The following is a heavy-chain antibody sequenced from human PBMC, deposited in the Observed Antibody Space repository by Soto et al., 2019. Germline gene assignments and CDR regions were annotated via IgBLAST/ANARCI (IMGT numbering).Heavy chain of an antibody. Sequence: SVKVSCKASGGTFSSYAISWVRQAPGQGLEWMGGIIPIFGTANYAQKFQGRVTITADKSTSTAYMELSSLRSEDTAVYYCASQRFYDSSGYYLFDYWGQGTMVTVSS. V-gene: IGHV1-69*06. CDR1: GGTFSSYA. J-gene: IGHJ4*02. CDR3: ASQRFYDSSGYYLFDY. CDR2: IIPIFGTA. D-gene: IGHD3-22*01.